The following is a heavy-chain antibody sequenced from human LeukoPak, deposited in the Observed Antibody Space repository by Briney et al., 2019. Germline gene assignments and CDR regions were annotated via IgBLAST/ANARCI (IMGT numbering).Heavy chain of an antibody. Sequence: ASVKVSCKASGGTFSSYAISWVRQAPGQGLEWMGRIIPILGIANYAQKFQGRVTITADKSTSTAYMELSSLRSEDTAVYYCATDRTSGSSYYFDYWGQGTLVTVSS. J-gene: IGHJ4*02. CDR2: IIPILGIA. V-gene: IGHV1-69*04. CDR1: GGTFSSYA. CDR3: ATDRTSGSSYYFDY. D-gene: IGHD6-6*01.